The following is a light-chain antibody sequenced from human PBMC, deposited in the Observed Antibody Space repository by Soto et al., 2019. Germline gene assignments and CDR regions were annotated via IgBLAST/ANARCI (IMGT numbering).Light chain of an antibody. CDR3: QSYDSSLSAYV. CDR2: SNN. Sequence: QLVLTQPPSVSGAPGQRVTISCTGSSSNIGAGFDVHWYQQLPRTAPKLLIYSNNNRPSGVPDRFSVSRSATSASPAITGLQAADEADYYCQSYDSSLSAYVFGTGTKLTVL. J-gene: IGLJ1*01. V-gene: IGLV1-40*01. CDR1: SSNIGAGFD.